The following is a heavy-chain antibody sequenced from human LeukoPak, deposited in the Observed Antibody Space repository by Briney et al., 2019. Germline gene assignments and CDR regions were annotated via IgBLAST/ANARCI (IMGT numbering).Heavy chain of an antibody. Sequence: GGSLRLSCAAPGFTFSIYGMHWVRQAPGKGLVWVAVIRNDGSNKYYADSVKGRFTISRDNSKNTLYLQMNSLRGEDTAVYYCARASGSYDYWGQGTLVTVSS. CDR1: GFTFSIYG. V-gene: IGHV3-33*01. CDR3: ARASGSYDY. CDR2: IRNDGSNK. D-gene: IGHD1-26*01. J-gene: IGHJ4*02.